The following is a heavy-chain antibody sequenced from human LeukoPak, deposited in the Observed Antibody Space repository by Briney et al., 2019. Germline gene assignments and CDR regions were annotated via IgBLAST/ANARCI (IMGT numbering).Heavy chain of an antibody. D-gene: IGHD1-26*01. CDR1: GYIFTSND. Sequence: ASVKVSCKASGYIFTSNDINWVRQATGQGPEWMGWMNPNSGNTGYAQKFQGRVTLTRNTSISTAYMELGSLRSEDTAVYYCATGDGSGSLYFNYWGQGTLVTVSS. V-gene: IGHV1-8*01. CDR3: ATGDGSGSLYFNY. CDR2: MNPNSGNT. J-gene: IGHJ4*02.